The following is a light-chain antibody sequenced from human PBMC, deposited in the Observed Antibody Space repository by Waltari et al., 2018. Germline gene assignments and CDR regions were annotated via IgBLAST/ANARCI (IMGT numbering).Light chain of an antibody. CDR3: QQRRNWPLT. V-gene: IGKV3-11*01. CDR2: DTS. J-gene: IGKJ4*01. Sequence: DIVLTQSPAILSLSPGERASLSCRASQSVTNYLAWYQQKPGQAPRLLIYDTSNRATGIPARFSGRWFGTDFTLTISSLAPEDFAVYYCQQRRNWPLTFGGGTKVEIK. CDR1: QSVTNY.